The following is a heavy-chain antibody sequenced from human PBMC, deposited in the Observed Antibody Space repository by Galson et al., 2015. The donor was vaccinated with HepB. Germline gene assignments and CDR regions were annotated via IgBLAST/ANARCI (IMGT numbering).Heavy chain of an antibody. CDR3: AKAYYDFWSGPMATFAD. Sequence: SLRLSCAASGFTFSSYAMHWVRQAPGKGLEWVAVISYDGSNKYYADLVKGRFTISRDNSKSTLSLQMDSLRVEDTAVYYCAKAYYDFWSGPMATFADWGQGTLVTVSS. D-gene: IGHD3-3*01. J-gene: IGHJ4*02. CDR2: ISYDGSNK. CDR1: GFTFSSYA. V-gene: IGHV3-30*18.